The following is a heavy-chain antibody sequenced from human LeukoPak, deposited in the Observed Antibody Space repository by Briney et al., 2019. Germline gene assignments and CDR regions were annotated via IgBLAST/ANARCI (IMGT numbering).Heavy chain of an antibody. Sequence: GASVKVSCKASGYTFTSYYMHWVRQAPGQGLQWMGWINANTGGTNYAQEFQGRVTMTSDTSMSTAYMELTSLTSDDTAVYYCARKSAVRRTSEFDYWGQGTLVTVPS. V-gene: IGHV1-2*02. CDR2: INANTGGT. D-gene: IGHD2-2*01. CDR1: GYTFTSYY. CDR3: ARKSAVRRTSEFDY. J-gene: IGHJ4*02.